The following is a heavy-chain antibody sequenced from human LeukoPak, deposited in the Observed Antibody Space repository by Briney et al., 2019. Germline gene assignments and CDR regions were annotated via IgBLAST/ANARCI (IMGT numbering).Heavy chain of an antibody. J-gene: IGHJ4*02. CDR2: IYYSGST. Sequence: SETLSLTCTVSGGSISSGDYYWSWIRQRPGKGLEWIGYIYYSGSTYYNPSLKSRVTISVDTSKNQFSLKLSSVTAADTAVYYCARLLWFGDLDYFDYWGQGTLVTVSS. V-gene: IGHV4-30-4*01. CDR3: ARLLWFGDLDYFDY. D-gene: IGHD3-10*01. CDR1: GGSISSGDYY.